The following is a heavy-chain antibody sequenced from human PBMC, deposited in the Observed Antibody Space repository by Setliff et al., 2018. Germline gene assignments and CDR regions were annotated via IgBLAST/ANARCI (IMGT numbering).Heavy chain of an antibody. J-gene: IGHJ5*02. V-gene: IGHV3-23*01. CDR3: AKGRRISYSSGWLNWFDP. CDR2: ISGSGGST. Sequence: GGSLRLSCAASGFTFSSYAMSWVRQAPGKGLEWVSAISGSGGSTYYADSVKGRFTIARDNSKNTPYLQMNSLRAEDTAVYYCAKGRRISYSSGWLNWFDPWGQGTLVTVSS. CDR1: GFTFSSYA. D-gene: IGHD6-19*01.